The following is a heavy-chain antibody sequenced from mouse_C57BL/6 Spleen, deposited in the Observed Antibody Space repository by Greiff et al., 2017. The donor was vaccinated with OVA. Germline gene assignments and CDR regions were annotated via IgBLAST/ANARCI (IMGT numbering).Heavy chain of an antibody. CDR3: ARERTDWDWFDY. V-gene: IGHV1-53*01. Sequence: VQLQQPGTELVKPGASVKLSCKASGYTFTSYWMHWVKQRPGQGLEWIGNINPSNGGTNYNEKFKGKATLTVDQSSSTAYMQLNSLTSEDSAVYYCARERTDWDWFDYWGQGTTLTVSS. CDR1: GYTFTSYW. D-gene: IGHD4-1*01. CDR2: INPSNGGT. J-gene: IGHJ2*01.